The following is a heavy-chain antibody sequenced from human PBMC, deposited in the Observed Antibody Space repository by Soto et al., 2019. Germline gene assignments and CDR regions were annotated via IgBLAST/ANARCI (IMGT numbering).Heavy chain of an antibody. CDR3: ASGWGRIFDY. Sequence: QVQLQQWGAGLLKPSETLSLTCAVYGGSFSGYYWSWIRQPPGKGLEWIGEINHSGSTNYNPSLKSRVTISVDTSKKQFSLKLSSVTAAATAVYYCASGWGRIFDYWGQGTLVTVSS. J-gene: IGHJ4*02. D-gene: IGHD7-27*01. V-gene: IGHV4-34*01. CDR2: INHSGST. CDR1: GGSFSGYY.